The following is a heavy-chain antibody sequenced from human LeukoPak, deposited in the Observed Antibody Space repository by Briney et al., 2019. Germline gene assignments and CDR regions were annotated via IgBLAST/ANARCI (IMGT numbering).Heavy chain of an antibody. D-gene: IGHD3-10*01. J-gene: IGHJ4*02. CDR2: INQDTSTS. CDR1: GFTFSSYW. CDR3: ARKPRGSGSHNFDY. V-gene: IGHV3-7*02. Sequence: GGLLRPSCAASGFTFSSYWTSWGRQAPGKGQEWGANINQDTSTSYNADSVKGRPTFSRNTAKTSLYLQMNSKRAEATAVYYCARKPRGSGSHNFDYWGQGTLVTVSS.